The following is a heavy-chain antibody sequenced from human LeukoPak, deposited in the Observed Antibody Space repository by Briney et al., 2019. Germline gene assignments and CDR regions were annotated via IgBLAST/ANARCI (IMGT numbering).Heavy chain of an antibody. Sequence: TLSLTCIVSGGSISSGGHYWSWIRQHPGKGLEWIVYIYDSGTPYYNPSLKSRVSISVDTSKNQFSLKLSSVTAADTAVYYCARGGDRRGFDYWGQGTLVTVSS. D-gene: IGHD1-14*01. J-gene: IGHJ4*02. CDR1: GGSISSGGHY. CDR2: IYDSGTP. CDR3: ARGGDRRGFDY. V-gene: IGHV4-31*03.